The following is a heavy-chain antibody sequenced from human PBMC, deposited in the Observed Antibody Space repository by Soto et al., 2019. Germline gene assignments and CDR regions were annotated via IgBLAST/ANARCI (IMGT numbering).Heavy chain of an antibody. D-gene: IGHD6-13*01. Sequence: PGESLKISCKGSGYKFIDYWIGWVRQVPGKGLEWMGSIYPGDFDIKYGPSFQGQVTISADKSISTASLQWSSLKASDTAMYYCARDYSSSWYPSGMDVWGQGTTVTVSS. CDR3: ARDYSSSWYPSGMDV. J-gene: IGHJ6*02. CDR2: IYPGDFDI. CDR1: GYKFIDYW. V-gene: IGHV5-51*01.